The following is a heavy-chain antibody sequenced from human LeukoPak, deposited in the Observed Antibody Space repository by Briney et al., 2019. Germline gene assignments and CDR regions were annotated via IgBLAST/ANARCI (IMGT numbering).Heavy chain of an antibody. Sequence: GGSLKVSCKLSGDTLTELSMHWGRQAPGKGREWMGGFDPEDGETIYAQKFRGRVTMTEDTSTNTSYRGRSRRRSEDTAVYHCATHVPITIFALDVWGKGTTVTVSS. CDR2: FDPEDGET. CDR1: GDTLTELS. D-gene: IGHD3-3*01. J-gene: IGHJ6*04. CDR3: ATHVPITIFALDV. V-gene: IGHV1-24*01.